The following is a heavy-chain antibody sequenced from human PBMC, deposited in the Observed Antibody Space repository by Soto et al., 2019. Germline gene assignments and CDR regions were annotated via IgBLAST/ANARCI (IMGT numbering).Heavy chain of an antibody. V-gene: IGHV3-23*01. CDR1: GFTFSSYS. J-gene: IGHJ4*02. CDR3: AKLRDFVVLPAGILDY. CDR2: ISDSGADT. Sequence: PGGSLRLSCAASGFTFSSYSMNWVRQAPGKGLEWVSGISDSGADTYYTPSVKGRFTISRDDFRNTLYLQMNSLRTEDTAIYYCAKLRDFVVLPAGILDYWGPGTLVTVSS. D-gene: IGHD2-8*01.